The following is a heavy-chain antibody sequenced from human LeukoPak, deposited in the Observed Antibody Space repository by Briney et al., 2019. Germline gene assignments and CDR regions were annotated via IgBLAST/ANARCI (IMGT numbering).Heavy chain of an antibody. V-gene: IGHV4-61*02. D-gene: IGHD3-3*01. CDR1: GGSISSGSYY. Sequence: PAETLSLTCTVSGGSISSGSYYWSWIRQPAGKGLEWIGRIYTSGSTNYNPSLKSRATISVDTSKNQFSLKLSSVTAADTAVYYCARGVTILGVVGNWFDPWGQGTLVTVSS. CDR2: IYTSGST. CDR3: ARGVTILGVVGNWFDP. J-gene: IGHJ5*02.